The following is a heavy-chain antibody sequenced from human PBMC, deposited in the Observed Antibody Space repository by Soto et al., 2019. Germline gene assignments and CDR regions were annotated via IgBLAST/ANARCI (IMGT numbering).Heavy chain of an antibody. J-gene: IGHJ5*02. V-gene: IGHV4-59*01. CDR3: ARGGEDDYSSWFDP. CDR1: GGSISSYY. CDR2: IYYSGST. Sequence: SETLSLTCTVSGGSISSYYWSWIRQPPGKGLEWIGYIYYSGSTNYNPSLKSRVTISVDTSKNQFSLKLSSVTAADTAVYYCARGGEDDYSSWFDPWGQGTLVTVSS. D-gene: IGHD4-4*01.